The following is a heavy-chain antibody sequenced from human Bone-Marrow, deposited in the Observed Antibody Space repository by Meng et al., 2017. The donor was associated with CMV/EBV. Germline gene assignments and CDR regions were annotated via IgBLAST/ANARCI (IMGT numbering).Heavy chain of an antibody. Sequence: GSLRLSCAVYGGSFSGYYWSWIRQPPGKGLEWIGEINHSGSTNYNPSLKSRVTISVDTSKNQFSLKLSSVTAADTAVYYCARGGASSSSPLYAMDVWGQGTTVTVSS. CDR1: GGSFSGYY. V-gene: IGHV4-34*01. J-gene: IGHJ6*02. CDR2: INHSGST. D-gene: IGHD6-6*01. CDR3: ARGGASSSSPLYAMDV.